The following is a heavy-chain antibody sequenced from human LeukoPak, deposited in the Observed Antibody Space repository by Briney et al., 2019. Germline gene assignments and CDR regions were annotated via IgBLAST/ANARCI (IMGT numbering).Heavy chain of an antibody. CDR1: GDTFSSYA. CDR3: ARGSRGNFDY. CDR2: IIPIFGTA. J-gene: IGHJ4*02. V-gene: IGHV1-69*06. D-gene: IGHD3-10*01. Sequence: SVKVSCKASGDTFSSYAISWVGQAPGQGLEWMGRIIPIFGTANYAQKFQGRVTITADKSTSTAYMELSSLRSEDTAVYYCARGSRGNFDYWGQGTLVTVSS.